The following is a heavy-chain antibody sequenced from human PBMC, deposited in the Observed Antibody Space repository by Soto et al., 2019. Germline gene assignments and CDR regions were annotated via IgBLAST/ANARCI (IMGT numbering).Heavy chain of an antibody. V-gene: IGHV1-18*01. Sequence: QVQLVQSGAEVKKPGASVKVSCKASGYTFTSYGISXXXXXXGQGLEWMGWISAYNGNTNYAQKLQGRVTMTTDTSXXXXXXXXXXXRXDDTXXYXXXXDPEIFDYWGQGTLVTVSS. CDR2: ISAYNGNT. CDR3: XXDPEIFDY. D-gene: IGHD1-1*01. J-gene: IGHJ4*02. CDR1: GYTFTSYG.